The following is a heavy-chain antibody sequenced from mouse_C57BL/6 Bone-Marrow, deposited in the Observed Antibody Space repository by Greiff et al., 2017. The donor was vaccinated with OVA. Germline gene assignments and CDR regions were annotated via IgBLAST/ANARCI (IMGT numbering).Heavy chain of an antibody. CDR3: AREGLRSY. CDR2: ISDGGSYT. D-gene: IGHD1-1*01. J-gene: IGHJ3*01. V-gene: IGHV5-4*01. Sequence: DVQLVESGGGLVKPGGSLKLSCAASGFTFSSYAMSWVRQTPEKRLEWVATISDGGSYTYYPDNVKGRFTISRDNAKNNLYLQMSHLKSEDTAMYYCAREGLRSYWGQGTLVTVSA. CDR1: GFTFSSYA.